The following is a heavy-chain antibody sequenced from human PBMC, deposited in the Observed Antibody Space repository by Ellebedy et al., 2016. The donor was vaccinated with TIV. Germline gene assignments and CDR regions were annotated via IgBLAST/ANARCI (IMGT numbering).Heavy chain of an antibody. V-gene: IGHV4-59*01. CDR3: ARGIGTLNY. CDR2: IFHTGRT. J-gene: IGHJ4*02. Sequence: MPSEILSLTCTVPRGSITGFHWSWIRQPPGKGLEWVGYIFHTGRTAYNPSLKSRVTISKDTSKNQFSLSLTSVTASDTAVYYCARGIGTLNYWGQGVLVAVSS. D-gene: IGHD1-7*01. CDR1: RGSITGFH.